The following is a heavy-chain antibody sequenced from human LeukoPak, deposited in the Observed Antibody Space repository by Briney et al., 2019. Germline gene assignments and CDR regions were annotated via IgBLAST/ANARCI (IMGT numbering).Heavy chain of an antibody. D-gene: IGHD3-22*01. CDR3: ARDGTYYYDSSGYRYFDY. V-gene: IGHV3-23*01. J-gene: IGHJ4*02. Sequence: GGSLRFSCAASGFTFSSYAMSWVRQAPGKGLEWVSAISGSGGSTYYADSVKGRFTISRDNSKNTLYLQMNSLRAEDTAVYYCARDGTYYYDSSGYRYFDYWGQGTLVTVSS. CDR2: ISGSGGST. CDR1: GFTFSSYA.